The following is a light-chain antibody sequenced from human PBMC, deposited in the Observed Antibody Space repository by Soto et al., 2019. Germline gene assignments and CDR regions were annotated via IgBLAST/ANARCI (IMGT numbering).Light chain of an antibody. CDR1: SSSKW. CDR3: QHTPYFT. V-gene: IGKV1-5*01. CDR2: DVS. J-gene: IGKJ2*01. Sequence: DIQMTQSPSTLAASVGDTVTMTCRSSSKWLAWYQKKPGKAPKLLIYDVSNLERGVPPRFSGSSSGAESTLSITGLQPDDLGTYYCQHTPYFTFGQGTKVQIK.